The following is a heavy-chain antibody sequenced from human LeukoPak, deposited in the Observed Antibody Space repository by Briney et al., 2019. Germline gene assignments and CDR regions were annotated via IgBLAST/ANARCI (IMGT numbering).Heavy chain of an antibody. V-gene: IGHV3-23*01. CDR3: AKIGVLWAGSFDY. D-gene: IGHD2-8*01. CDR1: GFTFTSDA. J-gene: IGHJ4*02. CDR2: ISGSGGST. Sequence: GGSLRLSCAASGFTFTSDAMSWVRQAPGKGLEWVSAISGSGGSTYYADSVKGRFSISRDNSKNTLFLQMNSLRAEDTAVYYCAKIGVLWAGSFDYWGQGTLVTVSS.